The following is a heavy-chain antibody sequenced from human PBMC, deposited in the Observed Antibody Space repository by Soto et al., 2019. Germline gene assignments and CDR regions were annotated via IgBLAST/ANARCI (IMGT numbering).Heavy chain of an antibody. J-gene: IGHJ6*02. CDR1: GFTFSSYA. V-gene: IGHV3-30-3*01. Sequence: GRSLRLSCAASGFTFSSYAMHWVRQAPGKGLEWVAVISYDGSNKYYADSVKGRFTISRDNSKNTLYLQMNSLRAEDTAVYYCARGTTGTTEPQGYYGMDVWGQGTTVTVSS. CDR2: ISYDGSNK. D-gene: IGHD1-1*01. CDR3: ARGTTGTTEPQGYYGMDV.